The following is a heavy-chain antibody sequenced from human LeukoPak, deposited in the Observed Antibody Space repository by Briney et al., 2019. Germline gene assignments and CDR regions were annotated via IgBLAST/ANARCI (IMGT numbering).Heavy chain of an antibody. V-gene: IGHV4-59*12. Sequence: SETLSLTCTVSGGSISSYYWSWIRQPPGKGLEWIGDIYYSGSTNYNPPLNSRVTISVDTSKNQFSLKLSSVTAADTAVYYRARGNWNFDYWGQGTLVTVSS. J-gene: IGHJ4*02. D-gene: IGHD1-1*01. CDR1: GGSISSYY. CDR2: IYYSGST. CDR3: ARGNWNFDY.